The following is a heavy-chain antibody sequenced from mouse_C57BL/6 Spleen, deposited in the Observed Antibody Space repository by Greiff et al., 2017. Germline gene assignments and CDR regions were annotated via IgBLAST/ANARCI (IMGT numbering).Heavy chain of an antibody. V-gene: IGHV5-9-1*02. J-gene: IGHJ2*01. D-gene: IGHD2-4*01. Sequence: EVKLVESGEGLVKPGGSLKLSCAASGFTFSSYAMSWVRQTPEKRLEWVAYISSGGDYTDYAATLKGRFTISRDNARNTLYLQISSLKSEDTAMYYCTREDYDYPYYFDYWGQGTTLTVSS. CDR1: GFTFSSYA. CDR2: ISSGGDYT. CDR3: TREDYDYPYYFDY.